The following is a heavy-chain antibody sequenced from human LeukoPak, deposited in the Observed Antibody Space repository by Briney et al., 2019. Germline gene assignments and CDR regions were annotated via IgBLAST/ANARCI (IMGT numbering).Heavy chain of an antibody. CDR1: GGSISSSNYY. Sequence: SETLSLTCTVSGGSISSSNYYWGWIRQPPGRGLEWIGSIFYSGSTYYNPSLKSRVTISVDTSKSQFSLMLTSVTAADTAVYYCASVYYYDSIRLTGAFDIWGQGTMVTVSS. CDR3: ASVYYYDSIRLTGAFDI. J-gene: IGHJ3*02. V-gene: IGHV4-39*01. CDR2: IFYSGST. D-gene: IGHD3-22*01.